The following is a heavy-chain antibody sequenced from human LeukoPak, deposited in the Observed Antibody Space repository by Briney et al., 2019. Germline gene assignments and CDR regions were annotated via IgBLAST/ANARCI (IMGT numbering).Heavy chain of an antibody. CDR1: GGTFSSCA. Sequence: SVKVFCKASGGTFSSCAISWVRQAPGQGLGRMRGIIPVFGTANYAQKFHGRVTITADESTSTAYMELSSLRSEDTAVYYCAREQDRLAVAGTNCAFDIWGQGTMVTVSS. V-gene: IGHV1-69*13. CDR3: AREQDRLAVAGTNCAFDI. J-gene: IGHJ3*02. CDR2: IIPVFGTA. D-gene: IGHD6-19*01.